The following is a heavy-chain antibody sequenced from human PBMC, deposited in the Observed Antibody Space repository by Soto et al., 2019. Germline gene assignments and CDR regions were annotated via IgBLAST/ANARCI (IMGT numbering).Heavy chain of an antibody. CDR3: ARGSSGWLQNWLDP. CDR1: GFTFSSYS. Sequence: GGSLRLSCAASGFTFSSYSMNWVRQAPGKGLEWVSSISSSSSYIYYADSVKGRFTISRDNAKNSLYLQMNSLRAEDTAVYYCARGSSGWLQNWLDPWGQGTMVTVYS. D-gene: IGHD6-19*01. V-gene: IGHV3-21*01. J-gene: IGHJ5*02. CDR2: ISSSSSYI.